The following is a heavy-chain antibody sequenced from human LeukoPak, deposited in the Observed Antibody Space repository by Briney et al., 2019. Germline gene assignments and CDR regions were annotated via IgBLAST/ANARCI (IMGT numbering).Heavy chain of an antibody. Sequence: GGSLRLSCAASGFTFSSYAMSWVRQAPGKGLEWVSAISGSGGSTYYADTVRGRFTISRDNSKNTLYLQINSLRAEDTAVYYCATSSGGRAFDIWGQGTMVTVSS. CDR2: ISGSGGST. CDR3: ATSSGGRAFDI. D-gene: IGHD3-22*01. CDR1: GFTFSSYA. V-gene: IGHV3-23*01. J-gene: IGHJ3*02.